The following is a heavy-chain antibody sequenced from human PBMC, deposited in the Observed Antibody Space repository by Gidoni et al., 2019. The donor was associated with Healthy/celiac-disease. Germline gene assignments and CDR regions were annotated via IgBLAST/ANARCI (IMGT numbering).Heavy chain of an antibody. CDR1: GFPFSSYA. CDR2: ISGSGGST. J-gene: IGHJ3*02. Sequence: EVQLLESGGGLVQPGGSLRLSCAASGFPFSSYAMSWVRQAPGKGLEWVSAISGSGGSTYYADSVKGRFTISRDNSKNTLYLQMNSLRAEDTAVYYCAKDPAPHYYGSGSPAFDIWGQGTMVTVSS. V-gene: IGHV3-23*01. CDR3: AKDPAPHYYGSGSPAFDI. D-gene: IGHD3-10*01.